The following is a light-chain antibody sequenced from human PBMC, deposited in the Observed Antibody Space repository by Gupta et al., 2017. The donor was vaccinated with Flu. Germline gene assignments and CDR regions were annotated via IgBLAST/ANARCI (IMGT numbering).Light chain of an antibody. CDR3: MQALQTPLT. V-gene: IGKV2-28*01. CDR1: QSLLNINGNHY. J-gene: IGKJ4*01. CDR2: LGS. Sequence: DIVMTQSPLSLPVTPGEPASISCRSSQSLLNINGNHYLDWYLQKPGQSPQLLIYLGSNRASGVPDRFSGSGSGTDFTLKISRVEAEDFGLYYCMQALQTPLTFGGGTKVEIK.